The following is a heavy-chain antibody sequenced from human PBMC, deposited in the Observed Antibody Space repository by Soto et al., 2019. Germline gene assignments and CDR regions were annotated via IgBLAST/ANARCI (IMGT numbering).Heavy chain of an antibody. CDR1: GFTFSSYS. Sequence: PGGSLRLSCAASGFTFSSYSMNWVRQAPGKGLEWVSSISSSSSYIYYADSVKGRFTISRDNAKNSLYLQMNSLRAEDTAVYYCARGGPLVVAATTDAFDIWAQRTMVTVSS. J-gene: IGHJ3*02. D-gene: IGHD2-15*01. CDR2: ISSSSSYI. V-gene: IGHV3-21*01. CDR3: ARGGPLVVAATTDAFDI.